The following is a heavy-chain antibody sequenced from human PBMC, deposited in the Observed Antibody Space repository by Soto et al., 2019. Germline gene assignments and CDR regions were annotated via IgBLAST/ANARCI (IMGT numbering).Heavy chain of an antibody. V-gene: IGHV4-59*01. CDR3: ARGNLWELFH. J-gene: IGHJ4*02. D-gene: IGHD1-26*01. CDR2: IYYSGST. CDR1: GGSISTFY. Sequence: SETLSLTCTVSGGSISTFYWNWVRQPPGKGLEWIGYIYYSGSTNYNPSLKSRVTISVDTSENQFSLKLSSVTAADTAIYYCARGNLWELFHWAPGTLVTVSS.